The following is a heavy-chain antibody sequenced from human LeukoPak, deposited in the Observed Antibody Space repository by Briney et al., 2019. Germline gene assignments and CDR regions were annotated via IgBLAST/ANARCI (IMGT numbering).Heavy chain of an antibody. CDR1: GGSLSSYY. V-gene: IGHV4-38-2*02. Sequence: SETLSLTCTVSGGSLSSYYWSWIRQPPGKGLEWIGSIYHSGSTYYNPSLKSRVTISVDTSKNQFSLKLSSVTAADTAVYYCAREGEVNYYDSSGAFDIWGQGTMVTVSS. CDR3: AREGEVNYYDSSGAFDI. J-gene: IGHJ3*02. D-gene: IGHD3-22*01. CDR2: IYHSGST.